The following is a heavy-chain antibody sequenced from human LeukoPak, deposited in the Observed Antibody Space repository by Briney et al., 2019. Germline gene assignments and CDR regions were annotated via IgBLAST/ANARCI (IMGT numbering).Heavy chain of an antibody. CDR1: GFTFSTYS. Sequence: TSGGSLRLSCAASGFTFSTYSMNWVRQAPGKGLEWVSSISGGSSYIYYADSVKGRFTISRDDAKNSLYLQMNSLGAEDTAVYYCARYCSSSRCPYYYHMDVWGKGTTVTVSS. CDR3: ARYCSSSRCPYYYHMDV. V-gene: IGHV3-21*01. J-gene: IGHJ6*03. CDR2: ISGGSSYI. D-gene: IGHD2-2*01.